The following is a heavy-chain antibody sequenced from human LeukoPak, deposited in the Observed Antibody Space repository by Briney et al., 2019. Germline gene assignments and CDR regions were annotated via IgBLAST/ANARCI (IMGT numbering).Heavy chain of an antibody. D-gene: IGHD6-13*01. CDR2: IYYSGSI. CDR1: GGSISSSSYY. J-gene: IGHJ4*02. CDR3: ARRSSSWYYFDY. Sequence: PSETLSLTCTVSGGSISSSSYYWGWIRQPPGKGLEWIGSIYYSGSIYYNPSLKSRVTISVDTSKNQFSLKLSSVTAADTAVYYCARRSSSWYYFDYWGQGTLVTVSS. V-gene: IGHV4-39*01.